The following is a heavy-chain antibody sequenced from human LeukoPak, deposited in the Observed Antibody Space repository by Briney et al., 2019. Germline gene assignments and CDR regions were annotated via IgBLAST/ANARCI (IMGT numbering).Heavy chain of an antibody. D-gene: IGHD5-24*01. CDR1: GFTFSSYS. J-gene: IGHJ6*02. Sequence: PGGSLRLSCAASGFTFSSYSMNWVRQAPGKGLEWVSYISSSGSTIYYADSVKGRFTISRDNAKNSLYLQMNSLRAEDTAVYYCARDAMAANYYYYGMDVWGQGTTVTVSS. V-gene: IGHV3-48*04. CDR2: ISSSGSTI. CDR3: ARDAMAANYYYYGMDV.